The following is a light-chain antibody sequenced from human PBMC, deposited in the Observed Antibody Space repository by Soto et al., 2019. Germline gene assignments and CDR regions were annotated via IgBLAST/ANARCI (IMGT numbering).Light chain of an antibody. V-gene: IGKV3D-20*02. CDR3: QQRSNWPPIT. J-gene: IGKJ1*01. Sequence: EIVFTQSPGTLSLSPGERATLSCRASQSVSSSYLAWYQQKPGQAPRLLIYDASNRATGIPARFSGSGSGTDFTLTTSSLEPEDFAVYYCQQRSNWPPITFGQGTKVDIK. CDR2: DAS. CDR1: QSVSSSY.